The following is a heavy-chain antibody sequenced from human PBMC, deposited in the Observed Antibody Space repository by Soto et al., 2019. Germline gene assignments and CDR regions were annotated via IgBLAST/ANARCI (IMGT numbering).Heavy chain of an antibody. Sequence: ASVKVSCKASGYTFTGYYMHWVRQAPGQGLEWMGWINPNSGGTNYAQKFQGWVTMTRDTSISTAYMELSRLRSDDTAVYYCARAGLSGSYSRYHFDYWGQGTLVTVSS. D-gene: IGHD1-26*01. J-gene: IGHJ4*02. CDR2: INPNSGGT. CDR1: GYTFTGYY. V-gene: IGHV1-2*04. CDR3: ARAGLSGSYSRYHFDY.